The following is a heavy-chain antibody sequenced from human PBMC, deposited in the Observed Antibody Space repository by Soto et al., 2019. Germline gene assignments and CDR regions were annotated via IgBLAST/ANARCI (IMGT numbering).Heavy chain of an antibody. D-gene: IGHD3-10*01. J-gene: IGHJ4*02. CDR1: GFTFSDHY. CDR3: VRVRGGGTYHFDY. Sequence: GGSLRLSCAASGFTFSDHYMDWVRQAPGKGLEWVGRTRNKARSYTTEYAASVNGRFTISRDDSKNSLYLQMNSLKTDDTAVYYCVRVRGGGTYHFDYWGQGTLVTVSS. V-gene: IGHV3-72*01. CDR2: TRNKARSYTT.